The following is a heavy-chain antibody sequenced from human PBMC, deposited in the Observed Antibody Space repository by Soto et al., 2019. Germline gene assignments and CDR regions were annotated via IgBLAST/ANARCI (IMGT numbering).Heavy chain of an antibody. CDR1: AGTSIGYY. V-gene: IGHV4-34*01. CDR3: ARDHGGAAVY. J-gene: IGHJ4*02. D-gene: IGHD3-16*01. Sequence: PQERSVTWAVSAGTSIGYYWGGIRQPPGQGLEWSGEINHSASTNSKPSLKRRVTMSVDTYKNQFSLRLSSVGCGDTAVYYCARDHGGAAVYWGQGT. CDR2: INHSAST.